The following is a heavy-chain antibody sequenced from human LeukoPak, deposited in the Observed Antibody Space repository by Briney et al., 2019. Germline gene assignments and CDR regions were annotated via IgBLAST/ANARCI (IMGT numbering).Heavy chain of an antibody. CDR1: GFTFSSYA. J-gene: IGHJ4*02. D-gene: IGHD5-18*01. CDR3: ARGSYGFGY. CDR2: ISYDGSNK. Sequence: GRSLRLSCAASGFTFSSYAMHWVRQAPGKGLEWVAVISYDGSNKYCADSVKGRFTISRDNSKNTLYLQMNSLRAEDTAVYYCARGSYGFGYWGQGTLVTVSS. V-gene: IGHV3-30-3*01.